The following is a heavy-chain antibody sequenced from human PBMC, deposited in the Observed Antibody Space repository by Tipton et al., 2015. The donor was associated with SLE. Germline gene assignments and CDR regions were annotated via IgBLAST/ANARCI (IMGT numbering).Heavy chain of an antibody. Sequence: TLSLTCTVSGGSISSYYWSWIRQPPGKGLEWIGYIDYSGSTNYNPSLKSRVTISLDTSKNQFSLKLTSVTAADTAVYYCARSPYYYDSSYFDYWGQGTLVTVSS. CDR1: GGSISSYY. CDR2: IDYSGST. J-gene: IGHJ4*02. D-gene: IGHD3-22*01. V-gene: IGHV4-59*01. CDR3: ARSPYYYDSSYFDY.